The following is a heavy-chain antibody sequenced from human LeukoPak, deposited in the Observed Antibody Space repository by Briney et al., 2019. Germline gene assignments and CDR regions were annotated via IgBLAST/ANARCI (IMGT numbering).Heavy chain of an antibody. D-gene: IGHD5-18*01. Sequence: SETLSLTCTVSGYSISSGHYWAWIRQPPGKGLEWIGSIYHSGSTYYNPSLKSRVTISVDTSKNQFSLKLSSVTAADTAVYYCARDGDTAMALFDYWGQGTLVTVSS. J-gene: IGHJ4*02. CDR2: IYHSGST. CDR1: GYSISSGHY. CDR3: ARDGDTAMALFDY. V-gene: IGHV4-38-2*02.